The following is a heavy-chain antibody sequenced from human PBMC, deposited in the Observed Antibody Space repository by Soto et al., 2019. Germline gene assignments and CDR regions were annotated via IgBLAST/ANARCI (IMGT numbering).Heavy chain of an antibody. V-gene: IGHV4-31*03. D-gene: IGHD4-17*01. CDR1: GGSISSGGYY. J-gene: IGHJ6*03. Sequence: TSETLSLTCTVSGGSISSGGYYWSWIRQHPGKGLEWIGYIYYSGSTYYNPSLKSRVTISVDTSKNQFSLKLSSVTAADTAVYYCARVKDDYGDYEDYYYYMDVWGKGTTVTVSS. CDR3: ARVKDDYGDYEDYYYYMDV. CDR2: IYYSGST.